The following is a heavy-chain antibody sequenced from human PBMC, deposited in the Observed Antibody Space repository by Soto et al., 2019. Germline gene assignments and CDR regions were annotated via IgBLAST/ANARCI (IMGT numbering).Heavy chain of an antibody. Sequence: VASVKVSCKASGVTFSSYTINWVRQAPGQGLEWMGGIIPIFGTANYAQKFQGRVTITADESTNTAYMELSSLRSEDTAVYYCARGLAGDPWKNWFDPWGQGTLVTVSS. V-gene: IGHV1-69*13. CDR1: GVTFSSYT. CDR2: IIPIFGTA. J-gene: IGHJ5*02. D-gene: IGHD4-17*01. CDR3: ARGLAGDPWKNWFDP.